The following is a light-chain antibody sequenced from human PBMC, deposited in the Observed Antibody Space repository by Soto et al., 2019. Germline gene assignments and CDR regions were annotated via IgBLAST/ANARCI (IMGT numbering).Light chain of an antibody. Sequence: SVLTQPPSVSGAPGQRVTISCTGSSSNIGAGHDVHWYQQLPGTAPKLLIFDNSHRPSGVPDRFSGSKSGTSASLAITGLQAEDEADYYCQSYDSSLSGYVFGTGTKVTVL. J-gene: IGLJ1*01. CDR3: QSYDSSLSGYV. V-gene: IGLV1-40*01. CDR1: SSNIGAGHD. CDR2: DNS.